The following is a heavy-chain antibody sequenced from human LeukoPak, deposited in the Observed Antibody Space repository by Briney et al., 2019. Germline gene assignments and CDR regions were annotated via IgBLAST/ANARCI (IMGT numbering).Heavy chain of an antibody. J-gene: IGHJ4*02. CDR2: INHSGST. CDR3: ARGDYDFWSGDPCYFDY. CDR1: GGSFSGYY. Sequence: SETLSLTCAVYGGSFSGYYWSWIRQPPGKGLEWIGEINHSGSTNYNPSLKSRVTISVDTSKNQFSLKLSSVTAADTAVYYCARGDYDFWSGDPCYFDYWGQGTLVTVSS. D-gene: IGHD3-3*01. V-gene: IGHV4-34*01.